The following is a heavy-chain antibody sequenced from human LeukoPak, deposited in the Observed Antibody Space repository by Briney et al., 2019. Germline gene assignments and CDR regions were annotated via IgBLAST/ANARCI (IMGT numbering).Heavy chain of an antibody. CDR1: GFTFDDYA. CDR2: ISWNSGRI. V-gene: IGHV3-9*03. Sequence: SGGSLRLSCAASGFTFDDYAMHWVRQVPGKGLEWVSGISWNSGRIGYADSVKGRFTISRDNAKNSLYLQMNSLRAEDMALYYCAKGLYGSGSYPDYWGQGTLVTVSS. CDR3: AKGLYGSGSYPDY. D-gene: IGHD3-10*01. J-gene: IGHJ4*02.